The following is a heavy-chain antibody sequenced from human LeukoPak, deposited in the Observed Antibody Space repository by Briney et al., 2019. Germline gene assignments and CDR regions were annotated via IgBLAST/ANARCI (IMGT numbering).Heavy chain of an antibody. CDR2: ISDSTTTI. V-gene: IGHV3-48*01. CDR1: GFTFSSCS. CDR3: ARWCGSGWYDY. Sequence: GGSLGLSCAAAGFTFSSCSMNWVRQAPGKGLEWVSYISDSTTTIYYADSVKGRFTISRDNAKNSLYLQMNSLRAEDTAVYFCARWCGSGWYDYWGQGTLVTVSS. J-gene: IGHJ4*02. D-gene: IGHD6-19*01.